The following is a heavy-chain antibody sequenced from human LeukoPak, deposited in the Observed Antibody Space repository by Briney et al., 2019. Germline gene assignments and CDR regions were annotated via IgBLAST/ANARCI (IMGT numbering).Heavy chain of an antibody. CDR2: IYSGGST. V-gene: IGHV3-66*01. J-gene: IGHJ3*02. D-gene: IGHD6-19*01. CDR1: GFTVSSNY. Sequence: GGSLRLSCAASGFTVSSNYMSWVRQAPGKGLEWVSVIYSGGSTYYADSVKGRFTISRDNSKNTLYLQMNSLRAEDTAVYYCASPWLDDAYDIWGQGTMVTVSS. CDR3: ASPWLDDAYDI.